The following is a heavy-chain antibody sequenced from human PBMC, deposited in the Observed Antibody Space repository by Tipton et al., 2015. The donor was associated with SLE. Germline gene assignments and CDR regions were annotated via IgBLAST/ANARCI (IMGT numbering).Heavy chain of an antibody. J-gene: IGHJ2*01. CDR3: AREDEGWYFDL. V-gene: IGHV3-64*02. Sequence: SLRLSCAASGFTFSSYAMHWVRQAPGKGLEYVSAISSNGGSTYYADSVKGRFTISRDNSKNTLYLQMGSLRAEDMAVYYCAREDEGWYFDLWGRGTLVTVSS. CDR1: GFTFSSYA. CDR2: ISSNGGST.